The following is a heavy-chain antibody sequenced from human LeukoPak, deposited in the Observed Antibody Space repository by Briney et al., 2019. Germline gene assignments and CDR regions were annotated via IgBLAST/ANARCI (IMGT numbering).Heavy chain of an antibody. V-gene: IGHV3-11*01. CDR3: ASPLSDDAFDI. J-gene: IGHJ3*02. Sequence: GGSLRLSCAAFGFAFSDYYMSWIRQAPGKGLEWVSYISGSGSTIYYADSVKGRFTISRDNAKNSLYLQMNSLRAEDTAVYYCASPLSDDAFDIWGQGAMVTVSS. CDR2: ISGSGSTI. CDR1: GFAFSDYY. D-gene: IGHD1-26*01.